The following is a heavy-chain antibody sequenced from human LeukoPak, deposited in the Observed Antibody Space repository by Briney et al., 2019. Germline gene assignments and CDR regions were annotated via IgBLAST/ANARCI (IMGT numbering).Heavy chain of an antibody. CDR2: IYSSGNT. Sequence: SETLSLTCTVSGGSIRSNYWSWIRQSAGKGLEWIGRIYSSGNTNYNPSFESRVTMSVDTSKNQLSLKLKSVTAADTAVYYCARTLDKDSSSAPYYYYMDVWGKGTTVTVSS. D-gene: IGHD6-13*01. CDR1: GGSIRSNY. CDR3: ARTLDKDSSSAPYYYYMDV. J-gene: IGHJ6*03. V-gene: IGHV4-4*07.